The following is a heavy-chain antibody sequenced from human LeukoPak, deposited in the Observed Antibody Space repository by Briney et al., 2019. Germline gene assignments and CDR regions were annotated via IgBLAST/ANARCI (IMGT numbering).Heavy chain of an antibody. CDR2: IYYSGST. CDR3: ASQHYDILTGYYDVDY. Sequence: SETLSLTCTVSGGSISSSSYYWGWIRQPPGKGLEWIGSIYYSGSTYYNPSLKSRVTMSVDTSKNQFSLKLSSVTAADTAVYYCASQHYDILTGYYDVDYWGQGTLVTVSS. J-gene: IGHJ4*02. CDR1: GGSISSSSYY. V-gene: IGHV4-39*07. D-gene: IGHD3-9*01.